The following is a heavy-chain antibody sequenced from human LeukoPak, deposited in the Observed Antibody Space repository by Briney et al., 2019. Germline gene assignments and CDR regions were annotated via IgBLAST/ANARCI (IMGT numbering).Heavy chain of an antibody. J-gene: IGHJ4*02. CDR1: GGSINTYY. V-gene: IGHV4-59*01. D-gene: IGHD3-3*01. Sequence: SETLSLTCTVSGGSINTYYWSWIRQPPGKGLEWIGYNHYSGSTNYNPFLKSRVTISVDTSKNQFSLKLSSVTAADTAVYYCASRSSIWSGYQDTLYYFDSWGQGTLVTVSS. CDR2: NHYSGST. CDR3: ASRSSIWSGYQDTLYYFDS.